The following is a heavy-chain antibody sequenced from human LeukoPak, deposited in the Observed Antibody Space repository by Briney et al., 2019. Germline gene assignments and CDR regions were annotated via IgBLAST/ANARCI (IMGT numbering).Heavy chain of an antibody. CDR3: ARSRGYSYGTTFLDY. D-gene: IGHD5-18*01. CDR1: GGSISSYY. Sequence: PSETLSLTCTVSGGSISSYYWSWIRQPPGKGLEWIGYIHYSGSTNYNPSLKSRVTISLDTSKNQFSLKLNSVTAADTAVYYCARSRGYSYGTTFLDYWGQGTLVTVSS. V-gene: IGHV4-59*08. CDR2: IHYSGST. J-gene: IGHJ4*02.